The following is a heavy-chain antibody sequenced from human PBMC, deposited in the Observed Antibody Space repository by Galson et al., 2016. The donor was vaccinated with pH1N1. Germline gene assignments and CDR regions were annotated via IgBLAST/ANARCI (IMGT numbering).Heavy chain of an antibody. Sequence: SVKVSCKASGYSVTRYYIHWVRQAPGQGLERMGIIDPSDGTTTYSQKFQGRLSLTRDTCTNSVDMELNNLRPGDSATYFCARRYYFDYWGQGTLVTVSS. V-gene: IGHV1-46*01. J-gene: IGHJ4*02. CDR2: IDPSDGTT. CDR1: GYSVTRYY. CDR3: ARRYYFDY.